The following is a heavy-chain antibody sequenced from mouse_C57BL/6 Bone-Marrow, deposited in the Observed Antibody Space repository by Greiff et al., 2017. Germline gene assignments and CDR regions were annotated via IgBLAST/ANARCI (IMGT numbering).Heavy chain of an antibody. CDR1: GYTFTSYD. J-gene: IGHJ2*01. CDR2: IYPRDGST. CDR3: AREGYYYGSSYAY. V-gene: IGHV1-85*01. Sequence: VQVVESGPELVKPGASVKLSCKASGYTFTSYDINWVKQRPGQGLEWIGWIYPRDGSTKYNEKFKGKATLTVDTSSSTAYMELHSLTSEDSAVYFCAREGYYYGSSYAYWGQGTTLTVSS. D-gene: IGHD1-1*01.